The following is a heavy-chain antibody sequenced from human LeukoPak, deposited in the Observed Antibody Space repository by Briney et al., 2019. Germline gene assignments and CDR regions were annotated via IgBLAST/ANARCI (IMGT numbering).Heavy chain of an antibody. Sequence: ASVKVSCKASGYTFTSYDINWVRQATGQGLEWMGWMNPNSGNTGYAQKFHGRVTMTRNTAISTAYMELSSLRSEDTAVYYCARNYYYDFWSGYYRTIGFDYWGQGTLVTVSS. CDR3: ARNYYYDFWSGYYRTIGFDY. J-gene: IGHJ4*02. CDR2: MNPNSGNT. V-gene: IGHV1-8*01. CDR1: GYTFTSYD. D-gene: IGHD3-3*01.